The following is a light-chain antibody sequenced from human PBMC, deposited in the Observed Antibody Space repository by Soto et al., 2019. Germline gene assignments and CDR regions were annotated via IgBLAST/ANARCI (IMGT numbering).Light chain of an antibody. V-gene: IGKV3D-15*02. J-gene: IGKJ4*01. CDR3: QQYGSSPLT. CDR2: GVS. Sequence: EIVMQQSPATLSVSPGASAPLSCRASQSVTSNLAWYQQKPGQATRLLMYGVSTRATGIPARFSGSGSGTEFTLAVSSLQSEEYAVYYCQQYGSSPLTVGGGTKV. CDR1: QSVTSN.